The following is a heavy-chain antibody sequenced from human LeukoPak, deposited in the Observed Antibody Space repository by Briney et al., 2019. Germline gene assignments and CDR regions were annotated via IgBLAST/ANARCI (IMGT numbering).Heavy chain of an antibody. CDR3: ARVMITFGGVIVGFDY. J-gene: IGHJ4*02. Sequence: SVKVSCKASGGTFNSYAISWVRQAPGQGLEWMGRIIPILGIANYAQKFQGRVTITADKSTSTAYMELSSLRSEDTAVYYCARVMITFGGVIVGFDYWGQGTLVTVSS. V-gene: IGHV1-69*04. CDR2: IIPILGIA. D-gene: IGHD3-16*02. CDR1: GGTFNSYA.